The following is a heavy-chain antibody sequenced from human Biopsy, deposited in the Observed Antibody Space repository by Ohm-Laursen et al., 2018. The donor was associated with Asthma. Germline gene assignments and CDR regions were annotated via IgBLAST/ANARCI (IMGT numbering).Heavy chain of an antibody. CDR2: ISYTGSA. V-gene: IGHV4-39*01. Sequence: GTLSLTCIVSGGSMSSSSYHWGWIRQPPGKGLEWMGSISYTGSAYHNPSLKSRVTISVDTSKNHSSLKLSSVTAADTAVYYCARHWDWGSFFDYWGQGTPVTVSS. D-gene: IGHD7-27*01. J-gene: IGHJ4*02. CDR3: ARHWDWGSFFDY. CDR1: GGSMSSSSYH.